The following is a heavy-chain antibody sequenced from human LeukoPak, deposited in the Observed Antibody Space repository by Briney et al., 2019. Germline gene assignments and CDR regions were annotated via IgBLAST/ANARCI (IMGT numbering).Heavy chain of an antibody. J-gene: IGHJ3*02. CDR1: GGSFSVYY. V-gene: IGHV4-34*01. D-gene: IGHD3-3*01. CDR2: INHSGST. Sequence: KPSETLSLTCAVYGGSFSVYYWSWIRKPPGKGLEWIGEINHSGSTNYNPSLKSRVTISVDTSKNQFSLKLSSVTAADTAVYYCARVPVLRFLEWPDDAFDIWGQGTMVTVSS. CDR3: ARVPVLRFLEWPDDAFDI.